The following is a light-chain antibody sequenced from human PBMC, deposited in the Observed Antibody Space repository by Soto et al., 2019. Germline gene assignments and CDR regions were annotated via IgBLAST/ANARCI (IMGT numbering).Light chain of an antibody. CDR2: DVS. J-gene: IGLJ3*02. CDR3: SSYTTATTRV. V-gene: IGLV2-14*01. CDR1: SSDVGAYNY. Sequence: QSVLTQPASVSGSPGQSITISCTGTSSDVGAYNYVSWYQQHPGKAPKLMIFDVSNRPSGVSNRFSGSKSGNTASLTISRLQAEDEADYYCSSYTTATTRVFGGGTKVTVL.